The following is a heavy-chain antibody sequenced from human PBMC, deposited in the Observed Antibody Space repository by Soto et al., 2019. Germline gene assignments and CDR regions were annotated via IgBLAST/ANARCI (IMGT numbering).Heavy chain of an antibody. J-gene: IGHJ6*02. Sequence: EVHLVESGGGLVKPGASLRLSCTASGFTFSTYSMNWVRQAPGKGLEWISSVSSSSSYIYYLDSVRGRFTISRDNGRNSLYLQINSSRAAYTAVYYCANGQFCSGKTCSLPLIPLRRHTSTKYEYYFYYEMDVWGQQTIVSVSS. CDR3: ANGQFCSGKTCSLPLIPLRRHTSTKYEYYFYYEMDV. D-gene: IGHD2-15*01. V-gene: IGHV3-21*01. CDR2: VSSSSSYI. CDR1: GFTFSTYS.